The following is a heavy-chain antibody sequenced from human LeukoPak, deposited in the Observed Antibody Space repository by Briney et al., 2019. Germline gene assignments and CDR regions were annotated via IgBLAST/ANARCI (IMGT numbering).Heavy chain of an antibody. J-gene: IGHJ4*02. CDR1: GFTFSTSV. D-gene: IGHD1-1*01. V-gene: IGHV3-23*01. Sequence: GGSLRLSCSASGFTFSTSVMSWVRPAPGKGLEWVSAISGSGCSTYYADSVKGRFTISRDNSKTTLYLQMNSLGADDTAVYYCAKGNWRYFDYWGQGTLVTVSS. CDR2: ISGSGCST. CDR3: AKGNWRYFDY.